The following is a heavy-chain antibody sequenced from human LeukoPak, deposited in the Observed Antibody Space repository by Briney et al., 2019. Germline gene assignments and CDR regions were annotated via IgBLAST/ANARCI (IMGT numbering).Heavy chain of an antibody. V-gene: IGHV4-34*01. CDR3: ARSRRDGYNAARWYFDY. D-gene: IGHD5-12*01. Sequence: SSETLSLTCAVYGGSFSGYYWSWIRQPPGKGLEWIGEINHSGSTNYNPSLKSRVTISVDTSKNQFSLKLSSVTAADTAVYYCARSRRDGYNAARWYFDYWGQGTLVTVSS. CDR2: INHSGST. J-gene: IGHJ4*02. CDR1: GGSFSGYY.